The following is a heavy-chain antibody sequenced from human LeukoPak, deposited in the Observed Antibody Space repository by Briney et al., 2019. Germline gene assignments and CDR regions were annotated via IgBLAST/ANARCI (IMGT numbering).Heavy chain of an antibody. Sequence: PGGSLRLSCVASGFTFTNNWMTWFRQAPGEGLEWVANVNEDGSEQNYLDSVKGRLTISRDNGKNSVYLQMHGLRVEETAVYFCARGRGWIAPSGAGTLVTVSS. V-gene: IGHV3-7*01. CDR3: ARGRGWIAP. CDR2: VNEDGSEQ. CDR1: GFTFTNNW. J-gene: IGHJ5*02. D-gene: IGHD5-24*01.